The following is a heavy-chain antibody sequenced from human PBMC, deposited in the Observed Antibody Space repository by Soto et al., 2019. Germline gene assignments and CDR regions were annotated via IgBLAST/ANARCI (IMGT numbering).Heavy chain of an antibody. CDR2: INPNTGDT. V-gene: IGHV1-2*02. D-gene: IGHD3-22*01. J-gene: IGHJ1*01. CDR1: RYSLSGYY. CDR3: ARVGDDSSYLELGAPEV. Sequence: QVQVVQSGADVKKPGASVKVSCKASRYSLSGYYIHWVRQAPGQGLEWMGWINPNTGDTNYAQKFRDRVTMTTDTSLTTAYMELSRLQFDDTALYYCARVGDDSSYLELGAPEVWGQGTLVTVSS.